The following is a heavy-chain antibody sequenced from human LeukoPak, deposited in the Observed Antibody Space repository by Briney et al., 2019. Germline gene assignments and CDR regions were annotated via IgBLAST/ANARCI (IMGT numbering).Heavy chain of an antibody. D-gene: IGHD3-22*01. J-gene: IGHJ3*02. V-gene: IGHV3-48*03. Sequence: GGYLRLSCAASGFTFSNYEMNWVRQAPGKGLEWVSYISSGGSTIYYADSVKGRFTISRDNAKNSLFLQMNSLRAEDTAVYYCARVPYYYDSSGYYNYAFDIWGQGTMVTVSS. CDR2: ISSGGSTI. CDR3: ARVPYYYDSSGYYNYAFDI. CDR1: GFTFSNYE.